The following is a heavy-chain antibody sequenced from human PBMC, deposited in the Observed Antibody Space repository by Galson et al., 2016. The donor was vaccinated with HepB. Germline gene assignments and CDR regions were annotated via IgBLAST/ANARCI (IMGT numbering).Heavy chain of an antibody. CDR1: GFTFNTYG. CDR2: ISSSSDII. V-gene: IGHV3-48*02. J-gene: IGHJ1*01. D-gene: IGHD2/OR15-2a*01. Sequence: FLRLSCAASGFTFNTYGMNWVRQAPGKGLEWISFISSSSDIIHYADSVKGRFTISRDNAKNALYLQMNSLRDEDMAVYYCARNPEVNIILQHWGQGTLVTVSS. CDR3: ARNPEVNIILQH.